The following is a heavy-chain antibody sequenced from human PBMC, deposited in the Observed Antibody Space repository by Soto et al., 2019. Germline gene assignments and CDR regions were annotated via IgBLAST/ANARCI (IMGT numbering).Heavy chain of an antibody. Sequence: GASVKVSCKTSGDSFKNYAIGWVRQVPGQGLEWTGSIIPLFGTTNYARIFEGRVTITADKSTTTVYMELGSLRSEDMAVYYCARLDSTMITFDYWGQGTLVTVSS. V-gene: IGHV1-69*06. CDR2: IIPLFGTT. J-gene: IGHJ4*02. CDR1: GDSFKNYA. CDR3: ARLDSTMITFDY. D-gene: IGHD5-18*01.